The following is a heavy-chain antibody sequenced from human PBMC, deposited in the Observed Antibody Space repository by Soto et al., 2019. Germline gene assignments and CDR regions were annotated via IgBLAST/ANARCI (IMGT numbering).Heavy chain of an antibody. D-gene: IGHD3-10*01. V-gene: IGHV4-4*02. J-gene: IGHJ5*02. Sequence: SETLSLTCAVSGGSISSSNWWSWVRQPPGKGLEWIGEIYHIGSTNYNPSLKSRVTISVDKSKNQFSLKLSSVTAADTAVYYCARDNYGSGSYYSYNWFDPWGQGTLVTVPS. CDR1: GGSISSSNW. CDR3: ARDNYGSGSYYSYNWFDP. CDR2: IYHIGST.